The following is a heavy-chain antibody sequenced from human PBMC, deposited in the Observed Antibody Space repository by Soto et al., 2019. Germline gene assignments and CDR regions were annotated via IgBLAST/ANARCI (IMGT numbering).Heavy chain of an antibody. J-gene: IGHJ4*02. CDR2: VFYGVST. CDR1: CSSINSSGYY. CDR3: ARLPSRHLVDY. V-gene: IGHV4-39*01. D-gene: IGHD3-3*02. Sequence: SETLSLTCTFSCSSINSSGYYWGWIRQPPGKGLEWIGSVFYGVSTYYNPSLKSRLTVSVDTSKNQFSLNLRSVTAADTAVYYCARLPSRHLVDYWGQGTLVTVSS.